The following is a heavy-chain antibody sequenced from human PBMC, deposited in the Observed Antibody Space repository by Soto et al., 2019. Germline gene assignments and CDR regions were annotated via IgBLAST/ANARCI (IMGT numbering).Heavy chain of an antibody. Sequence: QVQLVESGGGVVQPGRSLRLSCAASGFTFSSYGMHWVRQAPGKGLEWVAVISYDGNNKYYADSVKGRFTISRDNSKNTLYLQMNSLRAEDTAVYYCAKDLYSSSWYSYDVGMDVWGQGTTVTVSS. CDR1: GFTFSSYG. D-gene: IGHD6-13*01. J-gene: IGHJ6*02. CDR3: AKDLYSSSWYSYDVGMDV. V-gene: IGHV3-30*18. CDR2: ISYDGNNK.